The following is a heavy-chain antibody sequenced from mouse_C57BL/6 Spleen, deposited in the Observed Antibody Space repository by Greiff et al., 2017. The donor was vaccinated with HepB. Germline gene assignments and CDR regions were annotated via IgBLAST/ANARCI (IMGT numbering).Heavy chain of an antibody. V-gene: IGHV2-6-1*01. CDR2: IWSDGST. CDR1: GFSLTSYG. D-gene: IGHD5-5*01. CDR3: ARHGDSLRPFAY. Sequence: VKLMESGPGLVAPSQSLSITCTVSGFSLTSYGVHWVRQPPGKGLEWLVVIWSDGSTTYNSALKSRLSISKDNSKPQVFLKMNRLQTDDTAMYYCARHGDSLRPFAYWGQGTLVTVSA. J-gene: IGHJ3*01.